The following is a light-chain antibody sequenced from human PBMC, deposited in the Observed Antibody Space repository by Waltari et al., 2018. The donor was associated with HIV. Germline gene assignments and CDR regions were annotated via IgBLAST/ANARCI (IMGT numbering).Light chain of an antibody. Sequence: EVVLTQSPVTLSLSPGERATLSCRASQGVGIYLAWYQHKSGQPPRLLIYDASNRAADIPARFRGSGSGTHFTLTSSNLDPEDVAVNYCQQGRTFGQGTKLEI. J-gene: IGKJ2*01. CDR3: QQGRT. CDR2: DAS. V-gene: IGKV3-11*01. CDR1: QGVGIY.